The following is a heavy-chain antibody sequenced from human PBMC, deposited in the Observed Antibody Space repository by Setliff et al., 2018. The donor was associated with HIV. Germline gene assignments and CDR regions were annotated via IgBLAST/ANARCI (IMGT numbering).Heavy chain of an antibody. V-gene: IGHV3-30*02. CDR1: GFTFSSYG. CDR3: TKDQAGWLQLRSRLED. D-gene: IGHD5-12*01. CDR2: ILHDGSDK. J-gene: IGHJ4*02. Sequence: GGSLRLSCVASGFTFSSYGMHWVRQAPGKGLEWVAFILHDGSDKDCSDSVKGRFTISRDNSKNTLYLQMNSLRTEDTAVYYCTKDQAGWLQLRSRLEDWGQGTLVTVSS.